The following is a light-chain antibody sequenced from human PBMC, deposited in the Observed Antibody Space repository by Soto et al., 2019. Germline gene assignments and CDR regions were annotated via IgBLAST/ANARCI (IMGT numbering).Light chain of an antibody. J-gene: IGKJ5*01. CDR2: GAS. CDR3: QQYGSSST. Sequence: EIVLTQSADTLSLYPGERATLSCMASQSVSSSYLAWYQQKPGQAPRILIYGASSRATGIPDRFSGSGSGTDFTLTISRLEPEDFAVYYCQQYGSSSTLGQGTRLEIK. CDR1: QSVSSSY. V-gene: IGKV3-20*01.